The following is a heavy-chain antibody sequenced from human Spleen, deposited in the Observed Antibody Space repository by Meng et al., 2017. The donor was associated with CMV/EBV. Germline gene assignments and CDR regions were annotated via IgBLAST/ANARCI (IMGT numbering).Heavy chain of an antibody. Sequence: GGSLRLSCAASGFTFSSYEMNWVRQAPGKGLEWVSYISSSGSTIYYADSVKGRFTISRDNAKNSLYLRMNSLRAEDTAVYYCARVTYSGYDFHIDYWGQGTLVTVSS. CDR1: GFTFSSYE. CDR2: ISSSGSTI. D-gene: IGHD5-12*01. J-gene: IGHJ4*02. CDR3: ARVTYSGYDFHIDY. V-gene: IGHV3-48*03.